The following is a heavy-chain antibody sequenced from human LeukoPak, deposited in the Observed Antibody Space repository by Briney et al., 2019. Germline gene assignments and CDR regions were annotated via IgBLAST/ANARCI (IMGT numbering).Heavy chain of an antibody. CDR1: GASISSYY. D-gene: IGHD3-10*01. Sequence: SETLSLTCTVSGASISSYYWSWIRQPPGKGLEWIGYIYYSGNTNYNPSLKSRVTISVDTSKNQFSLKLSSVTAADTAVYYCARLRSYGSGSSYYFDDWGQGTLVTVSS. V-gene: IGHV4-59*08. J-gene: IGHJ4*01. CDR2: IYYSGNT. CDR3: ARLRSYGSGSSYYFDD.